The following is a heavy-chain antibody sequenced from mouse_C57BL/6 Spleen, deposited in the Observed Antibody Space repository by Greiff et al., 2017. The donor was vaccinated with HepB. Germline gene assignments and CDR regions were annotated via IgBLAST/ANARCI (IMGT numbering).Heavy chain of an antibody. CDR2: INPNNGGT. CDR1: GYTFTDYY. Sequence: VQLQQPGPELVKPGASVKISCKASGYTFTDYYMNWVKQSHGKSLEWIGDINPNNGGTSYNQKFKGKATLTVDKSSSTAYMELRSLTSEDSAVYYCAREGNDYDYYAMDYWGQGTSVTVSS. D-gene: IGHD2-4*01. V-gene: IGHV1-26*01. CDR3: AREGNDYDYYAMDY. J-gene: IGHJ4*01.